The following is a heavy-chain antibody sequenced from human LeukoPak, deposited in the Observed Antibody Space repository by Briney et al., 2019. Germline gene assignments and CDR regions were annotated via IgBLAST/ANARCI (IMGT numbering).Heavy chain of an antibody. V-gene: IGHV3-7*03. J-gene: IGHJ4*02. Sequence: GGSLRLSCAASGFTFSASWMSWVRQVPGKGLEWVANIKKDGSETYYVDSVKGRFTISRDNAKNSLYLQMNSLRAEDTAMYYCARGRYSGTTYYFDYWGQGTLVTVSS. D-gene: IGHD5-12*01. CDR2: IKKDGSET. CDR3: ARGRYSGTTYYFDY. CDR1: GFTFSASW.